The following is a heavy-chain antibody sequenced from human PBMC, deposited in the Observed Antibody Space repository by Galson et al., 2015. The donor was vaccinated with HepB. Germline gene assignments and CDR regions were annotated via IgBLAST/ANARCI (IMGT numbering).Heavy chain of an antibody. Sequence: LSLTCTVSGYSISSGYYWGWFRQPPGKGLEWIGSIYHSGSTYYNPSLKSRVTISVDTSKNQFSLKLSSVTAADTAVYYCARDIRCSSTSCSNWDAFDIWGQGTMVTVSS. V-gene: IGHV4-38-2*02. D-gene: IGHD2-2*01. CDR1: GYSISSGYY. J-gene: IGHJ3*02. CDR2: IYHSGST. CDR3: ARDIRCSSTSCSNWDAFDI.